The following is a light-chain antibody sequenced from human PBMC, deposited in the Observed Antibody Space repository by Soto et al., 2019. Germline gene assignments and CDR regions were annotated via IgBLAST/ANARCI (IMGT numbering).Light chain of an antibody. J-gene: IGLJ3*02. V-gene: IGLV1-44*01. CDR2: SNN. CDR1: SSNIGSNT. Sequence: QSVLTQLPSASGTPGQRVTISCSGSSSNIGSNTVNWYQQLPGTAPKLLIYSNNQRPSGVPDRFSGSKSGTSASLALSGLQSEDEADYYCAAWDDSLNLWVFGGGTKLTVL. CDR3: AAWDDSLNLWV.